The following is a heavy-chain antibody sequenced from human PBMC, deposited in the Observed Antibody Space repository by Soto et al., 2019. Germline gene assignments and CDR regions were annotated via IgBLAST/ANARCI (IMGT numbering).Heavy chain of an antibody. J-gene: IGHJ4*02. D-gene: IGHD3-22*01. CDR1: GFTFSSYA. Sequence: GGSLRLSCAASGFTFSSYAMSWFRQAPGKGLEWVSAISGSGGSTYYADSVKGRFTISRDNSKNTLYLQMNSLRAEDTAVYYCAKDRERWIVVVTEYDYWGQGTLVTVS. CDR3: AKDRERWIVVVTEYDY. CDR2: ISGSGGST. V-gene: IGHV3-23*01.